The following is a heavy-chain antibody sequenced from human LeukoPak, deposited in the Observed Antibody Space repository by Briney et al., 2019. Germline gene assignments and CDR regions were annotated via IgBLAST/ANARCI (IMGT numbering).Heavy chain of an antibody. Sequence: GGSLRLSCAASGFTLSNYWKSWVRQAPGKGLEWVANIKQDGSEKYYVDSVKGRFTISRDNAKNSLYVQMNSLRAEDTAVYYCARLRGLYSDTNRYQTALDCWGQGTLVTVSS. CDR1: GFTLSNYW. CDR2: IKQDGSEK. V-gene: IGHV3-7*01. D-gene: IGHD1-26*01. J-gene: IGHJ4*02. CDR3: ARLRGLYSDTNRYQTALDC.